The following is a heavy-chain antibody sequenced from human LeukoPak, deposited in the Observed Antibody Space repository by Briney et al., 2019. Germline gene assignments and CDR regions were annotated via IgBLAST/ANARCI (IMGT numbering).Heavy chain of an antibody. Sequence: GASVKVSCKASGYTFTSYGISWVRQAPGQRLEWMGWISAYNANTNYPQKFQGRVTMTTDTSTSTAYMELRSLTSDDTATYYCARDPPGSESHDAFDLWGQGTMVTVSS. D-gene: IGHD3-10*01. CDR3: ARDPPGSESHDAFDL. J-gene: IGHJ3*01. CDR1: GYTFTSYG. V-gene: IGHV1-18*01. CDR2: ISAYNANT.